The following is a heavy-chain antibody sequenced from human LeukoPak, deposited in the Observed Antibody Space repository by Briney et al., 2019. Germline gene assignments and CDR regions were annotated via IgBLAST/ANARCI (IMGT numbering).Heavy chain of an antibody. Sequence: PGGSLRLSRIGSGFTFNNAWMTWVRQAPGKGLEWVGRIKSKTHGGEIDYTAPVKGRFSISRDDSKNTVFLEMNGLKTEDTAVYYCTTSTAPGIDYWGQGTLVIVSS. CDR3: TTSTAPGIDY. J-gene: IGHJ4*02. D-gene: IGHD1-26*01. CDR1: GFTFNNAW. CDR2: IKSKTHGGEI. V-gene: IGHV3-15*01.